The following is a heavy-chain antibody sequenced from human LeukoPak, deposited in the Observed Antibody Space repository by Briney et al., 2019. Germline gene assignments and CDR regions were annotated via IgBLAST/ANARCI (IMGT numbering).Heavy chain of an antibody. CDR3: ARDHLPAGAPGYYMDV. CDR2: IYNSGIT. D-gene: IGHD4/OR15-4a*01. V-gene: IGHV4-59*02. J-gene: IGHJ6*03. Sequence: SETLSLTCTVSGGSVSSHFGSWIRQPPGKGLEWIGYIYNSGITNYNPSLKSRVTMSVDTSKNQFSLMLRSVTAADTAVYYCARDHLPAGAPGYYMDVWGKGNTVTVSS. CDR1: GGSVSSHF.